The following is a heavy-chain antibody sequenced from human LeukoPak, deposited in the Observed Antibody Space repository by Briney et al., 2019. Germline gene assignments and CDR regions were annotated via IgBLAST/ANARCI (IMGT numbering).Heavy chain of an antibody. D-gene: IGHD6-6*01. CDR1: GGSISSYY. J-gene: IGHJ4*02. Sequence: SETLSLTCTVSGGSISSYYWSWIRQPAGKGLEWIGRIYTSGSTNYNPSLKSRVTISVDTSKNQFSLKLSSVTAADTAVYYCARTYSSSSESDYWGQGTLVTVSS. CDR2: IYTSGST. V-gene: IGHV4-4*07. CDR3: ARTYSSSSESDY.